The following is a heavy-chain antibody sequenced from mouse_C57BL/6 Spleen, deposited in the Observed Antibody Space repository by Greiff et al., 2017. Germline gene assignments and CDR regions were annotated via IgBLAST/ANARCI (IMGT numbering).Heavy chain of an antibody. Sequence: QVQLQQPGAELVKPGASVKLSCKASGYTFTSYWMHWVKQRPGQGLEWIGIIHPNSGSTNYNEKFKSKATLTVDKSSSTAYMQHSSLTSEDSAVYDCASSAGYKYYFDYGGHGTTLSVSS. D-gene: IGHD3-2*02. CDR1: GYTFTSYW. V-gene: IGHV1-64*01. CDR2: IHPNSGST. J-gene: IGHJ2*01. CDR3: ASSAGYKYYFDY.